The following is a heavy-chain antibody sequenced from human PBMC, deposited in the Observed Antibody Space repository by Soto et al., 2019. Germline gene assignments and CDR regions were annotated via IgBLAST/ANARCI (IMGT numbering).Heavy chain of an antibody. CDR1: GRTFSSYA. D-gene: IGHD2-15*01. CDR2: IIPIFGTA. CDR3: ARDRTYCSGGSCPGVMDV. V-gene: IGHV1-69*05. J-gene: IGHJ6*02. Sequence: QVQLVQSGAEVKKPGSSVKVSCKASGRTFSSYASSWVLQAPGPGLAWMGGIIPIFGTAHYAQKFQGRVTITSDEATSTTYMELSSRRSEDTAVYYCARDRTYCSGGSCPGVMDVWGQGTTVTVSS.